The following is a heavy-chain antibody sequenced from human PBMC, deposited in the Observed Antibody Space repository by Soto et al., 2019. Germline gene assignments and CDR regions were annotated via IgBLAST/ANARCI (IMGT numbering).Heavy chain of an antibody. J-gene: IGHJ6*02. D-gene: IGHD4-17*01. CDR1: GGTFSSYT. CDR2: IIPILGIA. Sequence: QVQLVQSGAEVKKPGSSVKVSCKASGGTFSSYTISWVRQAPGQGLEWMGRIIPILGIANYAQKFQGRVTITADKSTSTAYMELSSLRSEDTAVYYCASGTTVTTRRHYYYGMDVWGQGTTVTVSS. CDR3: ASGTTVTTRRHYYYGMDV. V-gene: IGHV1-69*02.